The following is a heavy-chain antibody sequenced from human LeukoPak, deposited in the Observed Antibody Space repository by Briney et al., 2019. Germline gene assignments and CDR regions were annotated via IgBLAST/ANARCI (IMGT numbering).Heavy chain of an antibody. CDR3: ARDRAYCGGGCYWAFDI. Sequence: GGSLRLSCAASGFTFSSYEMNWVRQAPGKGLEWVSYISSSGSIIYYADSVKGRFTISRDNAKNSLYLQMNSLRAEDTAVYYCARDRAYCGGGCYWAFDIWGQGTMVTVSS. CDR1: GFTFSSYE. V-gene: IGHV3-48*03. D-gene: IGHD2-21*02. CDR2: ISSSGSII. J-gene: IGHJ3*02.